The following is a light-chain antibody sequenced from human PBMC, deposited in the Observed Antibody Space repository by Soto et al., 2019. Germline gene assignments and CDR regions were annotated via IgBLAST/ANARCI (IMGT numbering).Light chain of an antibody. J-gene: IGLJ1*01. Sequence: QSVLTQPASVSGSPGQSITISCTGTSSDVGNYNLVSWYQQHPGKAPKLMIYEGSKRPSGVSNRFSGSKSGNTASLTISIIQAEDEADYYCCSYAGSSTYVFGTGTKVTVL. V-gene: IGLV2-23*01. CDR2: EGS. CDR1: SSDVGNYNL. CDR3: CSYAGSSTYV.